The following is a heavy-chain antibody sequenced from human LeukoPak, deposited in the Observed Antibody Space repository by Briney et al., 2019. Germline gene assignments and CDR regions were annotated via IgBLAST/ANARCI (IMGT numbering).Heavy chain of an antibody. D-gene: IGHD5-18*01. CDR3: ARGLSLGGYSYGNDRDY. J-gene: IGHJ4*02. V-gene: IGHV1-2*02. CDR2: INPNSGGT. CDR1: GYTFTGYY. Sequence: ASVKVSCKASGYTFTGYYMHWVRQAPGQGLEWMGWINPNSGGTNYAQKFQGRVTMTRDTSISTAYMELSRLRSDDTAVYYCARGLSLGGYSYGNDRDYWGQGTLVTVSS.